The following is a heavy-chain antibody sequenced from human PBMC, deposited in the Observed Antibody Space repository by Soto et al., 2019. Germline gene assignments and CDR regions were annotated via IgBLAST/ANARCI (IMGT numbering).Heavy chain of an antibody. CDR1: GGPFSRYT. Sequence: QVQLVQSGAEVKKPGSSVKVSCKASGGPFSRYTISWVRQAPGQGLEWMGRMIPILSIANYAQKFQGRVTITADKSTSTAYMELSSLRSEDTAVYYCARPDGDYTDYWGQGTLVTVSS. V-gene: IGHV1-69*02. CDR2: MIPILSIA. J-gene: IGHJ4*02. CDR3: ARPDGDYTDY. D-gene: IGHD4-17*01.